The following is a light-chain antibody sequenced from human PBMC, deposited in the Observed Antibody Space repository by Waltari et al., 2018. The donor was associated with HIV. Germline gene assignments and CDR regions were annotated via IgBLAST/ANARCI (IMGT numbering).Light chain of an antibody. CDR3: SAWDSRLSAWV. CDR2: RNN. CDR1: SDNVGHQG. J-gene: IGLJ3*02. V-gene: IGLV10-54*01. Sequence: QAALTQPPSVSEDLTHTATLTCTGNSDNVGHQGAVWLKQHQGHPPKLLSFRNNNRPTWSSERLSTSSAGDRAYLIICYVQGEDGADYYCSAWDSRLSAWVFGGGTRLTVL.